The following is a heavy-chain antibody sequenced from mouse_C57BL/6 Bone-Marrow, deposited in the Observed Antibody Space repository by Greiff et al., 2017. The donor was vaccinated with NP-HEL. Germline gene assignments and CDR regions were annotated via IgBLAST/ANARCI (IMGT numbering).Heavy chain of an antibody. CDR1: GYTFTSYW. V-gene: IGHV1-69*01. Sequence: QVQLQQPGAELVMPGASVKLSCKASGYTFTSYWMHWVKQRPGQGLEWIGEIDPSDSYTNYNQKFKGKSTLTVDKSSSTAYMQRSSLTSEDSAVYYCARRLEGPYYFDYWGQGTTLTVSS. CDR2: IDPSDSYT. CDR3: ARRLEGPYYFDY. D-gene: IGHD2-2*01. J-gene: IGHJ2*01.